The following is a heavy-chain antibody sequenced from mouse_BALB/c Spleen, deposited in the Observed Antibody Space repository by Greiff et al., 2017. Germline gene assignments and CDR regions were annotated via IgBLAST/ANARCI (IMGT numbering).Heavy chain of an antibody. CDR2: ILPGSGST. CDR3: ARSPYGFYYAMDY. V-gene: IGHV1-9*01. CDR1: GYTFSSYW. Sequence: VQLQQSGAELMKPGASVKISCKATGYTFSSYWIEWVKQRPGHGLEWIGEILPGSGSTNYNEKFKGKATFTADTSSNTAYMQLSSLTSEDSAVYYCARSPYGFYYAMDYWGQGTSVTVSS. D-gene: IGHD2-10*02. J-gene: IGHJ4*01.